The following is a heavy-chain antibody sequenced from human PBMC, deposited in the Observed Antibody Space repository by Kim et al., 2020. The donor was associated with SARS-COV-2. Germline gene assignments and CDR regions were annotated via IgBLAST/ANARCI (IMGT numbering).Heavy chain of an antibody. D-gene: IGHD2-2*01. CDR1: GFTFSSYG. J-gene: IGHJ4*02. V-gene: IGHV3-33*01. Sequence: GGSLRLSCAASGFTFSSYGMHWVRQAPGKGLEWVAVIWYDGSNKYYADSVKGRFTISRDNSKNTLYLQMNSLRAEDTAVYYCARDHRYQLLLGLDYWGQGTLVTVSS. CDR2: IWYDGSNK. CDR3: ARDHRYQLLLGLDY.